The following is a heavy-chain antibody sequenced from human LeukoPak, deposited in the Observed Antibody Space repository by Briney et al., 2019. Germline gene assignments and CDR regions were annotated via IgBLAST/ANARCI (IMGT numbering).Heavy chain of an antibody. V-gene: IGHV4-38-2*02. CDR2: IYHSGST. CDR1: GYSLSAGYH. Sequence: SETLSLTRTDPGYSLSAGYHWGWTPQPPGKGLGWIRSIYHSGSTYYNPSLKSRVTISVDTSKNQFSLKLSSVTAADTAVYYCARALRYFDWPITQDYWGQGTLVTVSS. J-gene: IGHJ4*02. CDR3: ARALRYFDWPITQDY. D-gene: IGHD3-9*01.